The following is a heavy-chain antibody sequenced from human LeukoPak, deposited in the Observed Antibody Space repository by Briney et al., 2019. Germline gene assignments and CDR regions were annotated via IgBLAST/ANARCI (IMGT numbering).Heavy chain of an antibody. Sequence: PGGSLRFSCAASAFTFSTYGWNWVPPAPGKGRKWGAVIGNDGSNKYYADSVKGRFTISRDNSKNTLYLQMNSLRAEDTAVYYCAKDEQDNSGSYLLSLYYFDYWGQGTLVTVSS. CDR2: IGNDGSNK. V-gene: IGHV3-33*06. J-gene: IGHJ4*02. D-gene: IGHD3-10*01. CDR1: AFTFSTYG. CDR3: AKDEQDNSGSYLLSLYYFDY.